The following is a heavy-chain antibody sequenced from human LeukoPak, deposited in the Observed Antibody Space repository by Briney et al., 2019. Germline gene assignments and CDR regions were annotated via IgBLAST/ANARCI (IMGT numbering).Heavy chain of an antibody. D-gene: IGHD3-10*01. CDR2: LNHSGST. Sequence: SETLSLTCAVYGGSFIGYYWSWIRPPPGKQPWCVGELNHSGSTNYNPSLKSRVTISLDTSKNQFSLRLTSVTAADTAVYYCARGTPHYYGSGSYYTRRFDPWGQGTLVTVSS. J-gene: IGHJ5*02. CDR3: ARGTPHYYGSGSYYTRRFDP. CDR1: GGSFIGYY. V-gene: IGHV4-34*01.